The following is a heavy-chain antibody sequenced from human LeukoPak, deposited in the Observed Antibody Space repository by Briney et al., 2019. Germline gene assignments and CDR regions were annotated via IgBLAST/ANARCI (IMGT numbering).Heavy chain of an antibody. CDR3: VRSLTGTDDY. J-gene: IGHJ4*02. D-gene: IGHD3-9*01. CDR1: GFTFSTSW. CDR2: INRDGSRT. Sequence: GGSLRLSCAASGFTFSTSWMHWVRQAPGKGLVWVSHINRDGSRTTYADSVKGRFTISRDNAKNTVYLQMNSLRADDTALYFCVRSLTGTDDYWGQGTLVTVSS. V-gene: IGHV3-74*01.